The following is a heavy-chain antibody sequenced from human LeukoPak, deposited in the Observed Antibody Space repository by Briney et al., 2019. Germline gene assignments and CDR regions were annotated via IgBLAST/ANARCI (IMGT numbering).Heavy chain of an antibody. J-gene: IGHJ4*02. D-gene: IGHD3-10*01. CDR3: AKDRNGSGNY. CDR1: GFTFNSYA. Sequence: GGSLRLSCAASGFTFNSYAMTWVRQAPGKGLEWVSAISGSGDSTYYADSVKGRFTISRDNSENTLYLQMNSLRAEDTAVYYCAKDRNGSGNYWGQGTLVTVSS. CDR2: ISGSGDST. V-gene: IGHV3-23*01.